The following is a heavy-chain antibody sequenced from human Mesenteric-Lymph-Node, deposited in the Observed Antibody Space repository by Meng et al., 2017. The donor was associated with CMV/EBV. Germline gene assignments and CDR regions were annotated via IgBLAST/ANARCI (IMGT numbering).Heavy chain of an antibody. V-gene: IGHV4-38-2*02. CDR3: ARAAAAGRWAFDY. D-gene: IGHD6-13*01. CDR2: IYHSGST. CDR1: GYSISSGYY. J-gene: IGHJ4*02. Sequence: GSLRLSCTVSGYSISSGYYWGWIRQPPGKGLEWIGNIYHSGSTYYNPSLKSRVTISVDTSKNQFSLKLTSVTAADTAVYHCARAAAAGRWAFDYWGQGTLVTVSS.